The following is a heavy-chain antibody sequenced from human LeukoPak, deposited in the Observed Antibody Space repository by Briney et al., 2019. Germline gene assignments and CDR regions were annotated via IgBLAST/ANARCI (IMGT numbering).Heavy chain of an antibody. J-gene: IGHJ4*02. Sequence: GGSLRLSCAASGFTFSSYWMHWVRQAPGKGLVWVSRINRDGGSTTYADSVKGRFTISRDNAKSTLYLQMNSLRADDTAVYYCARDQSGSQYALDYFDSWGQGTLVTVSS. V-gene: IGHV3-74*01. CDR2: INRDGGST. D-gene: IGHD1-26*01. CDR1: GFTFSSYW. CDR3: ARDQSGSQYALDYFDS.